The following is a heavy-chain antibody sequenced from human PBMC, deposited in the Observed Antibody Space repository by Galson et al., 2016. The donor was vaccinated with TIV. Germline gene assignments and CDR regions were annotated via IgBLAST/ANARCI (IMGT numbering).Heavy chain of an antibody. J-gene: IGHJ4*02. D-gene: IGHD2-2*01. Sequence: SVKVSCKASGYTFTSDHLHWVRQAPGQGLAWMGIIKDTGVTTTYPQRFQGRLTITRDTSTTTLYMELSSLRSEGTAVYYCAREMPATFFFDYWGQGTLVTVSS. V-gene: IGHV1-46*01. CDR2: IKDTGVTT. CDR1: GYTFTSDH. CDR3: AREMPATFFFDY.